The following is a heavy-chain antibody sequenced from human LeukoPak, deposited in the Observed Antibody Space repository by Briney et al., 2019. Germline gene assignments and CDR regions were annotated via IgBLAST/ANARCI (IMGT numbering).Heavy chain of an antibody. D-gene: IGHD2-2*01. V-gene: IGHV1-2*02. J-gene: IGHJ4*02. CDR1: GYTFTGYY. CDR2: INPNSGGT. CDR3: ARAVVPAAIADY. Sequence: ASVKVSCKASGYTFTGYYMHWVRQAPGQGLEWMGWINPNSGGTNYAQKFQGRVTMTRDTFISTAYMELSRLRSDDTAVYYCARAVVPAAIADYWGQGTLVTVSS.